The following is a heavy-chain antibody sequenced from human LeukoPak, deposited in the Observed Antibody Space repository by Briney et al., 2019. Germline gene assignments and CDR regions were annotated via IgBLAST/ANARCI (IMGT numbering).Heavy chain of an antibody. J-gene: IGHJ5*02. D-gene: IGHD4-4*01. CDR3: ARGYYSNYVSWFGP. CDR2: IYHSGST. V-gene: IGHV4-30-2*01. CDR1: GGSISSGGYS. Sequence: PSQTLSLTCAVSGGSISSGGYSWSWIRQPPGKGLEWIGYIYHSGSTYYNPSLKSRVTISVDRSKNQFSLKLSSVTAADTAVYYCARGYYSNYVSWFGPWGQGTLVTVSS.